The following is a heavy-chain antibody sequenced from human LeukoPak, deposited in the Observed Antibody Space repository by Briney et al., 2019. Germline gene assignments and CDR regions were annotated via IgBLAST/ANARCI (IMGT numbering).Heavy chain of an antibody. CDR3: ARTVTTRNGY. D-gene: IGHD4-17*01. Sequence: ASVKVSCKASGYTFTDYYIHWVRQAPGQGLKWMGWINPSSGGTNYAQKFQGRVTMTRDTSISTAYMEVSSLRSDDAAVYYCARTVTTRNGYWGQGTLVTVSS. V-gene: IGHV1-2*02. J-gene: IGHJ4*02. CDR2: INPSSGGT. CDR1: GYTFTDYY.